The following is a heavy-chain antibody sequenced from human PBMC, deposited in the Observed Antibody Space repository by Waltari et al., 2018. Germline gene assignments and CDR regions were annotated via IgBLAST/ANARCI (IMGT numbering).Heavy chain of an antibody. J-gene: IGHJ4*02. D-gene: IGHD1-20*01. V-gene: IGHV3-74*01. CDR1: VFTISTYC. Sequence: VQLVASGGGLVQPAGSLRLSCAASVFTISTYCMQWVRQAPGKGLVWVSRVSGDGVVIDYADSVKGRFTISRDNAKNTLYLQMNSLRAEDTAVYYCSSGYDLNYWGQGTLVTVSS. CDR2: VSGDGVVI. CDR3: SSGYDLNY.